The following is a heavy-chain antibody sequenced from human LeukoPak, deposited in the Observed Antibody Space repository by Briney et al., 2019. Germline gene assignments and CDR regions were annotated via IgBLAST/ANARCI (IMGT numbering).Heavy chain of an antibody. CDR2: M. D-gene: IGHD3-10*01. Sequence: MYYADSVKGRFAISRDNAKNSLYLQMNSLRAEDTAVYYSAKLGRNYFDYWGQGTLVTVSS. V-gene: IGHV3-11*04. J-gene: IGHJ4*02. CDR3: AKLGRNYFDY.